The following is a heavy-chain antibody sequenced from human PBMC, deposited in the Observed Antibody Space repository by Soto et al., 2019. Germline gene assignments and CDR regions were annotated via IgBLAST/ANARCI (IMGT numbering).Heavy chain of an antibody. Sequence: HPGKGLEWIGYIYYSGSTYYNPSLKSRVTISVDTSKNQFSLKLSSVTAADTAVYYCARGMSVRDCSGGSSHGVVGYFDYWGQGTLVTVSS. CDR2: IYYSGST. V-gene: IGHV4-31*02. D-gene: IGHD2-15*01. CDR3: ARGMSVRDCSGGSSHGVVGYFDY. J-gene: IGHJ4*02.